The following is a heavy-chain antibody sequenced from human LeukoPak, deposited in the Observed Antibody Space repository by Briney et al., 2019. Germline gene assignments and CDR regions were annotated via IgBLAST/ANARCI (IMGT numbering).Heavy chain of an antibody. V-gene: IGHV3-48*02. CDR3: AREDIEMVAFDF. D-gene: IGHD5-12*01. J-gene: IGHJ4*02. CDR1: GFTFSTYS. CDR2: ISNSGTII. Sequence: GGSLRLYCAASGFTFSTYSMNWVRQAPGKGVEWVSYISNSGTIIHYADSAKGRFTISRDNAKNSLYLHIHSLRDEDTAVYYCAREDIEMVAFDFWGQGTLVTVSS.